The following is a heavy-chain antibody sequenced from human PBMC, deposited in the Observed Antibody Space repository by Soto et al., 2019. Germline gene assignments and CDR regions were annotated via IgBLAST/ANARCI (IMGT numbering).Heavy chain of an antibody. CDR2: INPDGSAK. CDR1: GFTFRNYW. J-gene: IGHJ4*02. Sequence: EVQLVESGGGLVQPGESLTLSCATSGFTFRNYWMSWVRQAPGKGLEWVASINPDGSAKFYVGSVKGRFTVSRDNTENLLYLQMSSLRVEDTAVYSCLKGYDNSGDYDYWGRGTLVTVSS. V-gene: IGHV3-7*02. D-gene: IGHD3-22*01. CDR3: LKGYDNSGDYDY.